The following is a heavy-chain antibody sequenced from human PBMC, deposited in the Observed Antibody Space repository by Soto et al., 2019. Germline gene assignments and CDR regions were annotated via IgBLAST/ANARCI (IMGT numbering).Heavy chain of an antibody. CDR2: FYYSGST. CDR1: GGSVSSNSYY. J-gene: IGHJ4*02. Sequence: SETLSLTCTVSGGSVSSNSYYWGWVRQPQGKGLEWIASFYYSGSTYYNPSLKSRVTISVDTPKNQFSLKLSSMTAADTAVYFCARHELIPTATFYYWGQGTVVTVSS. V-gene: IGHV4-39*01. D-gene: IGHD2-2*01. CDR3: ARHELIPTATFYY.